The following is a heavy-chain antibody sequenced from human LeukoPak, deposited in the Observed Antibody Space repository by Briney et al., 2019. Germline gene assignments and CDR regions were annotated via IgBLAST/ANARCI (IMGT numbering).Heavy chain of an antibody. V-gene: IGHV4-39*02. CDR2: IFYSGST. CDR1: GDSISSSGYY. Sequence: ASETLSLTCTVSGDSISSSGYYWGWIRQPPGKGLEWIGSIFYSGSTYNNPSLKSRITISVDTSKNQFSLNLNSVTAADTAVYYCAREGDGSYYLDCWGRGTLVTVSS. CDR3: AREGDGSYYLDC. D-gene: IGHD2-21*01. J-gene: IGHJ4*02.